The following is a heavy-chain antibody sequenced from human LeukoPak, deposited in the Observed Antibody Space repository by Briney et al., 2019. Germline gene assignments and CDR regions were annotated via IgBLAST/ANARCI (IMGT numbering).Heavy chain of an antibody. D-gene: IGHD2-15*01. CDR3: TTGLPDALIVVVVAATRGAFDY. J-gene: IGHJ4*02. V-gene: IGHV3-15*01. Sequence: GGSLRLSCAASGFTFSNGWMSWVRQDPGKGLEWVGRIKSKTDGGTTDYAAPVKGRFTISRDDSKNTLYLQMNSLKTEDTAVYYCTTGLPDALIVVVVAATRGAFDYWGQGTLVTVAS. CDR2: IKSKTDGGTT. CDR1: GFTFSNGW.